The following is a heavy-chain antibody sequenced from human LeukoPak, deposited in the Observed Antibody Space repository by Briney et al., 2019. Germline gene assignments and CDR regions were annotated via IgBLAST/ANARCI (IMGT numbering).Heavy chain of an antibody. J-gene: IGHJ4*02. CDR3: ARSTMGARRRYDY. CDR2: MNPNSGNT. Sequence: ASVKVSCKACGDTFTTYDVNWVRQATGQGLEWMGWMNPNSGNTGYAQNFQGRVTMTMNTSITTAYMELTSLTSEDTAVYYCARSTMGARRRYDYWGLGTLVTVSS. CDR1: GDTFTTYD. V-gene: IGHV1-8*01. D-gene: IGHD3-10*01.